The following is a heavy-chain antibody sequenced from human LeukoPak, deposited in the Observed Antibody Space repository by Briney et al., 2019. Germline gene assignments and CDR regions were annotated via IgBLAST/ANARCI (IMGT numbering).Heavy chain of an antibody. Sequence: ASVKVSCKASGYTFTDYYKHWVRQAPGQGLEWMGRINPHSGGTNYAQKFQGRVTMTRDTSISTAYMELSRLRSDDTAVYYCASGIAAAGFNGLDVWGQGTTVTVSS. CDR2: INPHSGGT. CDR1: GYTFTDYY. J-gene: IGHJ6*02. CDR3: ASGIAAAGFNGLDV. D-gene: IGHD6-13*01. V-gene: IGHV1-2*06.